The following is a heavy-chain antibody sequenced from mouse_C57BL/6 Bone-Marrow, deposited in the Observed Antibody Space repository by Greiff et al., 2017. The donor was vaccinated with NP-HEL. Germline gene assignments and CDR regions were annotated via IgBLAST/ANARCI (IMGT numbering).Heavy chain of an antibody. D-gene: IGHD2-5*01. CDR2: IYPRSGNT. CDR1: GYTFTSYG. Sequence: VQLQQSGAELARPGASVKLSCKASGYTFTSYGISWVKQRTGQGLEWIGEIYPRSGNTYYNEKFKGKATLTADKSSSTAYMELRSLTSEDSAVYFCARRYYSNLLYFDVWGTGTTVTVSS. CDR3: ARRYYSNLLYFDV. V-gene: IGHV1-81*01. J-gene: IGHJ1*03.